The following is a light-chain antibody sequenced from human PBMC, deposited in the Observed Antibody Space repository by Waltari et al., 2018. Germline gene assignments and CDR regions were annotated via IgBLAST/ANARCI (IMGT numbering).Light chain of an antibody. Sequence: DIQMSQSPSSLSASVGDRVTITCRASQDINTYLNWYQQKSGQAPKLLIHYVSSLANGVPSRFSGSGSGTDFTLTISSLQPEDFATYYCQQGHTFPYSFGQGTEVEIK. CDR1: QDINTY. CDR3: QQGHTFPYS. CDR2: YVS. J-gene: IGKJ2*03. V-gene: IGKV1-39*01.